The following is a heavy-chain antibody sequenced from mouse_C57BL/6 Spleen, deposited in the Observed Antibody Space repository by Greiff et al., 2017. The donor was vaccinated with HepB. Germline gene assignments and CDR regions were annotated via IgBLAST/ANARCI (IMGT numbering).Heavy chain of an antibody. CDR3: ATLYYGSSPMDY. Sequence: QVQLKQPGAELVKPGASVKMSCKASGYTFTSYWITWVKQRPGQGLEWIGDIYPGSGSTNYNEKFKSKATLTVDTSSSTAYMQLSSLTSEDSAVYYCATLYYGSSPMDYWGQGTSVTVSS. J-gene: IGHJ4*01. D-gene: IGHD1-1*01. V-gene: IGHV1-55*01. CDR1: GYTFTSYW. CDR2: IYPGSGST.